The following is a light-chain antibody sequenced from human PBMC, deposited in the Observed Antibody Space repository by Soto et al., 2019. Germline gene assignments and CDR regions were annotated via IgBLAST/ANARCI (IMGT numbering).Light chain of an antibody. Sequence: DIQMTQSPSTLSASVGDRVSITCRASQSISRQLAWYQQKPGKAPNLLIYQASNLETGVPSRFTGSGSGTEFTLTISSLQPDALATYYCLQYQSYRTFGQGTKVEVK. J-gene: IGKJ1*01. CDR3: LQYQSYRT. V-gene: IGKV1-5*03. CDR1: QSISRQ. CDR2: QAS.